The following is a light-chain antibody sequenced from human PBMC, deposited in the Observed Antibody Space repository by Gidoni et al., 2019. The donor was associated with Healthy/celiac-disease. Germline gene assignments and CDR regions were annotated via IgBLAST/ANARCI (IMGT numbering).Light chain of an antibody. CDR3: QVWDSSSDPWV. CDR2: DDS. V-gene: IGLV3-21*02. Sequence: SYVLTQPPSVSVAPGQTARITCGGNNIGSKSVHWYQQKPGQAPVLVVYDDSDWPSGIPERFSGSNSGNTATLTISRVEAGDEADYYCQVWDSSSDPWVFGGGTKLTVL. J-gene: IGLJ3*02. CDR1: NIGSKS.